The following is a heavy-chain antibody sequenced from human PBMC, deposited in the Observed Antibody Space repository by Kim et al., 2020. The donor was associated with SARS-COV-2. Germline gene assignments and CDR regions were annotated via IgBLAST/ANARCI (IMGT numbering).Heavy chain of an antibody. CDR2: IYYSGST. D-gene: IGHD5-18*01. J-gene: IGHJ6*02. CDR3: AGTAMPVYYYYYGMDV. Sequence: SETLSLTCTVSGGSISSYYWSWIRQPPGKGLEWIGYIYYSGSTNYNPSLKSRVTISVDTSKNQFSLKLSSVTAADTAVYYCAGTAMPVYYYYYGMDVWGQGTTVTVSS. CDR1: GGSISSYY. V-gene: IGHV4-59*01.